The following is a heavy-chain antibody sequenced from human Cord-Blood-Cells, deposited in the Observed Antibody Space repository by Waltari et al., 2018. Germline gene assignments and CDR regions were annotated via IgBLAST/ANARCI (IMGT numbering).Heavy chain of an antibody. CDR2: ISGSGGSK. V-gene: IGHV3-23*01. J-gene: IGHJ3*02. CDR1: GFTFSSYA. CDR3: AKVHGCVEWLLSSLDAFDI. Sequence: EVQLLASGGGLVQPGGSLRLSCAASGFTFSSYAVSWVPQAPGRGLGWVSDISGSGGSKYDADSVKGRFTNSIDNSKNTLYLQMDRLRAEDTDVYYCAKVHGCVEWLLSSLDAFDIWGQGTMVTVSS. D-gene: IGHD3-3*01.